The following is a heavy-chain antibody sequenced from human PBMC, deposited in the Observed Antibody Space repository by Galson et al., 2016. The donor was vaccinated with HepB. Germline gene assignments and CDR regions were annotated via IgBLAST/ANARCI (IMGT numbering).Heavy chain of an antibody. CDR1: GFTLSRYE. V-gene: IGHV3-48*03. CDR2: ITSSSSKT. CDR3: VRGNSGSSPRL. D-gene: IGHD1-26*01. J-gene: IGHJ3*01. Sequence: SLRLSCAASGFTLSRYEMNWVRQAPGKGLEWLAYITSSSSKTYYADSLKGRFTISRDNAKDSLFLQMNSLRADDTAVYYCVRGNSGSSPRLWGQGTMVTVSS.